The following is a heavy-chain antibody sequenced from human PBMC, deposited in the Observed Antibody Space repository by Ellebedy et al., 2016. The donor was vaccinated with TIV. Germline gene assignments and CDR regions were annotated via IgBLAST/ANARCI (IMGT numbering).Heavy chain of an antibody. CDR3: ARLTIFGVVIIGWFDP. CDR1: GYSFTSYW. CDR2: IYPGDSDT. V-gene: IGHV5-51*01. D-gene: IGHD3-3*01. Sequence: GESLKISXQGSGYSFTSYWIGWVRQMPGKGLEWMGIIYPGDSDTRYSPSFQGQVTISADKSISTAYLQWSSLKASDTAMYYCARLTIFGVVIIGWFDPWGQGTLVTVSS. J-gene: IGHJ5*02.